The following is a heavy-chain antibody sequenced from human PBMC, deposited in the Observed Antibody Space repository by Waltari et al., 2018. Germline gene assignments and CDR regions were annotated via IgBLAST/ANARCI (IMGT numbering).Heavy chain of an antibody. D-gene: IGHD6-13*01. CDR3: TGGAVTGTDF. CDR2: IRSKPNNSAT. J-gene: IGHJ4*02. CDR1: GFTFSGST. V-gene: IGHV3-73*01. Sequence: EVQVVESGGGLVQPGGSLKLSCATSGFTFSGSTIPWVRQTSGKGLEWIGRIRSKPNNSATRYTASVEGRFTISRDDSENTAYLQMSSLMTEDTAVYYCTGGAVTGTDFWGQGTLVTVSS.